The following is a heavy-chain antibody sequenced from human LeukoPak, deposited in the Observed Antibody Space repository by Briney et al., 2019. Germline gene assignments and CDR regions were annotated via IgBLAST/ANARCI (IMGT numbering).Heavy chain of an antibody. CDR1: GYTFTSYY. CDR2: INPSGGST. CDR3: ATSVSGELLLFDY. J-gene: IGHJ4*02. Sequence: ASVKVSCKASGYTFTSYYMHWVRQAPGQGLEWMGIINPSGGSTSYAQEFQGRVTMTRDTSTSTVYMELSSLRSEDTAVYYCATSVSGELLLFDYWGQGTLVTVSS. V-gene: IGHV1-46*01. D-gene: IGHD1-26*01.